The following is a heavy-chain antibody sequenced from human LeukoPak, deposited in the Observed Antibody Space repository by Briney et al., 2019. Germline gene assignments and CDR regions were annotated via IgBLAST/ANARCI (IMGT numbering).Heavy chain of an antibody. D-gene: IGHD4-17*01. CDR2: ISSSGSTI. J-gene: IGHJ4*02. CDR1: GFTFSSYE. V-gene: IGHV3-48*03. Sequence: GGSLRLSCAASGFTFSSYEMNCVRQAPGKGLEWGSYISSSGSTIYYADSVKGRFTISRDNAKSSLYLQMNSLRAEDTAVYYCARTDYGDYYDYWGQGTLVTVSS. CDR3: ARTDYGDYYDY.